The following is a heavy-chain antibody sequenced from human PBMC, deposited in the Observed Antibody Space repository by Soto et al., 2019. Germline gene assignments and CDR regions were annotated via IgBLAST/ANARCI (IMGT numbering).Heavy chain of an antibody. CDR3: AIAVPAYYDILTGYGYGMDV. Sequence: SETLSLTCTVSGGSINSGGYSWTWIRQPPGKGLEWIGKIYHSGSTNYNQFLKSRVNISVDTSKNQFSLKLSSVTAADTAVYYCAIAVPAYYDILTGYGYGMDVWGQGTTVTV. V-gene: IGHV4-61*08. J-gene: IGHJ6*02. CDR2: IYHSGST. D-gene: IGHD3-9*01. CDR1: GGSINSGGYS.